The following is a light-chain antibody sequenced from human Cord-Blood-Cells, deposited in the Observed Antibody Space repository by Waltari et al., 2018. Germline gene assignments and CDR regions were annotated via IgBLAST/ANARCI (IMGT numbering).Light chain of an antibody. CDR2: AAS. CDR1: QGISNY. V-gene: IGKV1-27*01. J-gene: IGKJ1*01. Sequence: DIQMTQSPSSLSASVGDRVTITCRASQGISNYLAWYQQKPGKVPKLLIYAASTVQSGVPSRFSGSGAGTDFTLTISRLQPEDVATYYWQKYNSAPWTFGQGTKVEIK. CDR3: QKYNSAPWT.